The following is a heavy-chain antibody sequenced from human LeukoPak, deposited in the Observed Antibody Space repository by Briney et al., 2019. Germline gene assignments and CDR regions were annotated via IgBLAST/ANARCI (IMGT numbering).Heavy chain of an antibody. Sequence: GGSLRLPCAASGFTFRSYAMHWVRQAPGRGLEWVAFIRYDGSKTHYGDSVKGRFTISRDNSKNTLYLQMNSLRPEDTAVYYCARAGYSSSLNYWGQGTLVTVSS. CDR2: IRYDGSKT. CDR3: ARAGYSSSLNY. D-gene: IGHD6-13*01. V-gene: IGHV3-30*02. J-gene: IGHJ4*02. CDR1: GFTFRSYA.